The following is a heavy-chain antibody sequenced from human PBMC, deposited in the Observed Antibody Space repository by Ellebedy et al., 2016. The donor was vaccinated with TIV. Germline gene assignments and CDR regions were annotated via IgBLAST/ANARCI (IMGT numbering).Heavy chain of an antibody. D-gene: IGHD5-12*01. Sequence: ASVKVSCKASGFTFTRFGISCVRHAPGQGLAWTGWHSVYNGNTNYAQNLQGRVSMTTDTSARTAYMELRSLRYDDRAVNSCARVGWGYSGGEDNWGQGTLVTVSS. CDR3: ARVGWGYSGGEDN. V-gene: IGHV1-18*04. CDR1: GFTFTRFG. CDR2: HSVYNGNT. J-gene: IGHJ4*02.